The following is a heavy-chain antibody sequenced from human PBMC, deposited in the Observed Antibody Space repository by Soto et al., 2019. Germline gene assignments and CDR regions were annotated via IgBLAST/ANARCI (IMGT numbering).Heavy chain of an antibody. CDR2: IKQDESEK. CDR1: GFPFSSYW. D-gene: IGHD6-19*01. CDR3: ARASYSSGWYGYAEYFQH. J-gene: IGHJ1*01. Sequence: GGSLRLSCAASGFPFSSYWMTWVRQAPGKGPEWVANIKQDESEKYYLDSVKGRFTISRDNAKNSLYLQMNSLRAEDPAVYYCARASYSSGWYGYAEYFQHWGQGTLVTVSS. V-gene: IGHV3-7*03.